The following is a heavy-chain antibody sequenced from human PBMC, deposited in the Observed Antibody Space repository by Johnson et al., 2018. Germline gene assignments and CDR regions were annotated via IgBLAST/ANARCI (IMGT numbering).Heavy chain of an antibody. CDR1: GFSVSNYG. CDR3: EIDYSGTYLGRLDI. V-gene: IGHV3-30*03. Sequence: QVQLGQSGGAVVQPGRSLRLSCVASGFSVSNYGMHWVRQAPGKGLEWVTMISHDGTEKYYVDSVKGRFTVSRADSKNTLYLQMNSLRPEDTAVYSREIDYSGTYLGRLDIWGQGTMVTVSS. J-gene: IGHJ3*02. CDR2: ISHDGTEK. D-gene: IGHD1-26*01.